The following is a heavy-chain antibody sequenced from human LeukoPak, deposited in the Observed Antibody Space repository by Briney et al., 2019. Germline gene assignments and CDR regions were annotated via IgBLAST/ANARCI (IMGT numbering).Heavy chain of an antibody. J-gene: IGHJ3*02. Sequence: SETLSLTCTVSGGSISSYYWSWIRQPPGKGLEWIGYIYYTGSTNYSPSLKSRVTISLDTSKNHFSLNLSSVTAADTAVYYCARKLGYYYDSSGSIDAFDIWGQGTMVTVSS. CDR3: ARKLGYYYDSSGSIDAFDI. CDR1: GGSISSYY. CDR2: IYYTGST. V-gene: IGHV4-59*01. D-gene: IGHD3-22*01.